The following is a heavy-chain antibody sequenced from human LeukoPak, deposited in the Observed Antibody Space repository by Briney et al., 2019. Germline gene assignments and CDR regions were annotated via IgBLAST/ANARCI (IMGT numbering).Heavy chain of an antibody. Sequence: GGSLRLSCAASGFTFSSYGMSWVRQAPGKGLEWVSAISGSGGSTYYADSVKGRFTISRDNSKNTLYLQMNSLRAEDTAVYYCAKYHRGYSSSWYLGDFDYWGQGTLVTVSS. V-gene: IGHV3-23*01. J-gene: IGHJ4*02. D-gene: IGHD6-13*01. CDR2: ISGSGGST. CDR1: GFTFSSYG. CDR3: AKYHRGYSSSWYLGDFDY.